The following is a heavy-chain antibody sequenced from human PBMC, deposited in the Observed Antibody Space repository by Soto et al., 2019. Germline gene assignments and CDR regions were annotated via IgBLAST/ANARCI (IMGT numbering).Heavy chain of an antibody. D-gene: IGHD3-10*01. CDR1: GFTVSSNY. Sequence: GGSLRLSCAASGFTVSSNYMSWVRQAPGKGLEWVSAISGSGGSTYYADSVKGRFTISRDNSKNTLYLQMNSLRAEDTAVYYCAKFPGSSYNYYFDYWGQGTLVTVSS. CDR2: ISGSGGST. V-gene: IGHV3-23*01. CDR3: AKFPGSSYNYYFDY. J-gene: IGHJ4*02.